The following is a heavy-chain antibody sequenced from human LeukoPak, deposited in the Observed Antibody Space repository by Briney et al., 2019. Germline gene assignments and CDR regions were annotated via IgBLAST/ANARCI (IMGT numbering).Heavy chain of an antibody. Sequence: SETLSLTCTVSGGSISNSDYYWDWIRQPPGKGLEWIGYIYYSGSTNYNPSLKSRVTISVDTSKNQFSLKLSSVTAADTAVYYCARDRFVVVPAADYYYGMDVWGQGTTVTVSS. CDR2: IYYSGST. V-gene: IGHV4-61*08. D-gene: IGHD2-2*01. CDR1: GGSISNSDYY. J-gene: IGHJ6*02. CDR3: ARDRFVVVPAADYYYGMDV.